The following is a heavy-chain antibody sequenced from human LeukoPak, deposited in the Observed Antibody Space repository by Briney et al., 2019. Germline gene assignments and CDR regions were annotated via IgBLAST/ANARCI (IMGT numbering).Heavy chain of an antibody. V-gene: IGHV1-69*06. CDR3: ATDQSGWYRANAFDI. D-gene: IGHD6-19*01. Sequence: SVKVSCKASGGTFSSYAISWVRQAPGQGLEWMGGIIPIFGTANYAQKFQGRDTMTEDTSTDTAYMELSSLRSEDTAVYYCATDQSGWYRANAFDIWGQGTMVTVSS. CDR2: IIPIFGTA. J-gene: IGHJ3*02. CDR1: GGTFSSYA.